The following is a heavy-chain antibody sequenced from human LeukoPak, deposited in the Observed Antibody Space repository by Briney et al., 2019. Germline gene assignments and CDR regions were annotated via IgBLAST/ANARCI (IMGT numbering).Heavy chain of an antibody. CDR3: AKDNTFYCSGGSCYADAFDI. CDR1: EFTFDDYA. CDR2: ISWNSGSV. D-gene: IGHD2-15*01. V-gene: IGHV3-9*03. J-gene: IGHJ3*02. Sequence: GGSLRLSCAASEFTFDDYAMHWVRQAPGKGLEWVSGISWNSGSVGYADSVKGRFTISRDNAKNSLYLQMNSLRAEDMALYYCAKDNTFYCSGGSCYADAFDIWGQGTMVTVSS.